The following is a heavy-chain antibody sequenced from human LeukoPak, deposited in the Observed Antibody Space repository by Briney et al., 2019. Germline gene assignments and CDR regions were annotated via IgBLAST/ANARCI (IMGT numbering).Heavy chain of an antibody. CDR2: ISGSGAGT. CDR1: GFTFSNYA. D-gene: IGHD1-26*01. CDR3: ARDGEVGATDSEWYFDL. V-gene: IGHV3-23*01. Sequence: PGGSLRLSCAASGFTFSNYAMSWVRQAPGKGLEWVSSISGSGAGTYYVDSVKGRFTVSRDNSKNMLYLQMNSLRAEDTAVYYCARDGEVGATDSEWYFDLWGRGTLVTVSS. J-gene: IGHJ2*01.